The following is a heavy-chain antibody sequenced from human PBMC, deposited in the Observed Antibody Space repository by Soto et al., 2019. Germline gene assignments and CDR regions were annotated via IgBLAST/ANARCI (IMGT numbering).Heavy chain of an antibody. D-gene: IGHD3-16*01. CDR3: ARDPYFGAIDY. J-gene: IGHJ4*02. V-gene: IGHV1-18*01. Sequence: GASVKVSCKASGYTFTSYGISWVRQAPGQGLEWMGWISAYNGNTNYAQKLQGRVTMTTDTSTSTAYMELNSLRVEDTAVYYCARDPYFGAIDYWGQGTLVTVSS. CDR1: GYTFTSYG. CDR2: ISAYNGNT.